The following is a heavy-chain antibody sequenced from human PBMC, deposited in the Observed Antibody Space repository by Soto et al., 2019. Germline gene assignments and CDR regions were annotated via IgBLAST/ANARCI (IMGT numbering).Heavy chain of an antibody. D-gene: IGHD4-17*01. V-gene: IGHV3-21*01. CDR1: GFTFSSYS. J-gene: IGHJ4*02. CDR3: ARDHNGDYDFDY. Sequence: GGSLRLSCAASGFTFSSYSMNWVRQAPGKGLEWVSSISSSSSYIYYADSVKGRFTISRDNAKNSLYLQMNSLRAEDTAVYYCARDHNGDYDFDYWGQGTLVTVSS. CDR2: ISSSSSYI.